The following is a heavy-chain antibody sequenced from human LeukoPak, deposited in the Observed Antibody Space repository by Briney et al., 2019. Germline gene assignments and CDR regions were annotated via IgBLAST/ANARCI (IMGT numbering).Heavy chain of an antibody. D-gene: IGHD3-10*01. CDR3: ASEMIWFGEPPVYFDY. CDR2: IYYSGST. V-gene: IGHV4-38-2*02. J-gene: IGHJ4*02. Sequence: SETLSLTCTVSGYSISSGYYWGWIRQPPGKGLEWIGSIYYSGSTYYNPSLKSRVTISVDTSKNQFSLKLSSVTAADTAVYYCASEMIWFGEPPVYFDYWGQGTLVTVSS. CDR1: GYSISSGYY.